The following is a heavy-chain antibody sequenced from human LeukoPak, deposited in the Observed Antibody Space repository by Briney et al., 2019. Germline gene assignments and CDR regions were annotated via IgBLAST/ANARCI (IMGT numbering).Heavy chain of an antibody. D-gene: IGHD2-8*01. CDR1: GFTVNSNY. V-gene: IGHV3-66*01. CDR3: ARESPEWRYFDY. Sequence: GGSLRLSCAASGFTVNSNYMSWVRQAPGKGLEWVSVVYSGDRTYYADSVKGRFTISRDDSTNTLYLLMNSLRAEDTAVYYCARESPEWRYFDYWGQGTLVTVSS. CDR2: VYSGDRT. J-gene: IGHJ4*02.